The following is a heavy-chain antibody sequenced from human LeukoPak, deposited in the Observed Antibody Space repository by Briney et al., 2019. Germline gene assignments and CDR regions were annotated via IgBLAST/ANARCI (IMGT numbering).Heavy chain of an antibody. V-gene: IGHV1-69*13. J-gene: IGHJ4*02. CDR3: ARDLVGANGGFDY. Sequence: SVKVSCKASGGTFSSYAISWVRQAPGQGLEWMGGIIPIFGTANYAQKFQGRVTITADESTSTAYMELSSLRSEDTAVYYCARDLVGANGGFDYWGQGTLVTVSS. CDR2: IIPIFGTA. D-gene: IGHD1-26*01. CDR1: GGTFSSYA.